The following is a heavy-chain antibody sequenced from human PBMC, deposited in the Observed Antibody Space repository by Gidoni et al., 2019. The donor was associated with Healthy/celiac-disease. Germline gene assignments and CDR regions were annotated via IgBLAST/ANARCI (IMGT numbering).Heavy chain of an antibody. Sequence: QVQLQESGPGLVKPSETLSLTCTVSGGSISSYYWSWIRQPPGKGLECIGYIYYSGSTNYNPSLKSRVTISVDTSKNQFSLKLSSVTAADTAVYYCARRPGYSSSWYGYYYGMDVWGQGTTVTVSS. CDR3: ARRPGYSSSWYGYYYGMDV. V-gene: IGHV4-59*01. D-gene: IGHD6-13*01. CDR1: GGSISSYY. CDR2: IYYSGST. J-gene: IGHJ6*02.